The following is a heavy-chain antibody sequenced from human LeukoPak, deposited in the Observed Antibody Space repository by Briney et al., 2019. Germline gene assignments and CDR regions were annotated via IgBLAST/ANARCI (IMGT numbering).Heavy chain of an antibody. CDR3: ARFYDSSGYYPDY. D-gene: IGHD3-22*01. V-gene: IGHV4-34*01. Sequence: SETLSLTCAVYGGSFSGYYWSWIRQPPGKGLEWVGEINHSGSTNYNPSLKSRVTISVDTSKNQFSLKLSSVTAADTAVYYCARFYDSSGYYPDYWGQGTLVTVSS. CDR2: INHSGST. J-gene: IGHJ4*02. CDR1: GGSFSGYY.